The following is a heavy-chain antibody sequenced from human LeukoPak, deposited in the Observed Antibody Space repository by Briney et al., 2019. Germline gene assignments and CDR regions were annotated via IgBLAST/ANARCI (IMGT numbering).Heavy chain of an antibody. V-gene: IGHV3-23*01. CDR2: IGGGGTT. CDR3: AQDRGARYPFGMDV. D-gene: IGHD2-2*01. Sequence: GGSLRLSCAVSRFTFSNDGMHWVRQAPGKGLEWVSSIGGGGTTSYADSVKGRFTISRDLSKITVYLQMNSLRAEDTAVYYCAQDRGARYPFGMDVWGQGTTVTVSS. CDR1: RFTFSNDG. J-gene: IGHJ6*02.